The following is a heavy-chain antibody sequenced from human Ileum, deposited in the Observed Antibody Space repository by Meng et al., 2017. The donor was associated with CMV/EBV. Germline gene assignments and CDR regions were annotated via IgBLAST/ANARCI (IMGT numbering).Heavy chain of an antibody. CDR1: GYTFTSYD. CDR2: MNPNSGNT. J-gene: IGHJ6*02. V-gene: IGHV1-8*03. CDR3: ARAMGYYDFWSGYLVGYYYYGMDV. D-gene: IGHD3-3*01. Sequence: ASVKVSCKASGYTFTSYDINWVRQATGQGLEWMGWMNPNSGNTGYAQKFQGRVTITRNTSISTAYMELSSLRSEDTAVYYCARAMGYYDFWSGYLVGYYYYGMDVWGQGTTVTGSS.